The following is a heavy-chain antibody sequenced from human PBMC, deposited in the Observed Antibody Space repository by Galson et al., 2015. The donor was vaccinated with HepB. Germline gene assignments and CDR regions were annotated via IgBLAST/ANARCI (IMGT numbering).Heavy chain of an antibody. D-gene: IGHD6-19*01. CDR1: GGTFSSYA. Sequence: SVKVSCKASGGTFSSYAISWVRQAPGQGLEWMGGIIPIFGTANYAQKFQGRVTITADESTSTAYMELSSLRSEDTAVYYCAKDIGYFRRTIAVAGFDYWGQGTLVTVSS. CDR3: AKDIGYFRRTIAVAGFDY. CDR2: IIPIFGTA. V-gene: IGHV1-69*13. J-gene: IGHJ4*02.